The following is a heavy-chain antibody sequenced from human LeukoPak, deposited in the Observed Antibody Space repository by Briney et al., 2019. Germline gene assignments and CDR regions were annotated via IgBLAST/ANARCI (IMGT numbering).Heavy chain of an antibody. Sequence: ASVKASCKASGYTFTGYYMHWVRQAPGQGLEWMGWINPNSGGTNYAQKFQGRVTMTRDTSISTAYMELSRLRSDDTAVYYCARGGTMVRGVMNWFDPWGQGTLVTVSS. CDR1: GYTFTGYY. CDR3: ARGGTMVRGVMNWFDP. V-gene: IGHV1-2*02. D-gene: IGHD3-10*01. CDR2: INPNSGGT. J-gene: IGHJ5*02.